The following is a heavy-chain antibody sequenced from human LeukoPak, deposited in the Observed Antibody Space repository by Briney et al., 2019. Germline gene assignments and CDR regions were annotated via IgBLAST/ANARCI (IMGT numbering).Heavy chain of an antibody. CDR2: INHSGST. V-gene: IGHV4-34*01. CDR1: GGSFSGYY. CDR3: ARETAGVGVHWFDP. J-gene: IGHJ5*02. Sequence: SETLSLTCAVYGGSFSGYYWSWIRQPPGKGLEWIGEINHSGSTNYNPSLKSRVTISVDTSKNQFSLKLSSATAADTAVYYCARETAGVGVHWFDPWGQGTLVTVSS. D-gene: IGHD2-15*01.